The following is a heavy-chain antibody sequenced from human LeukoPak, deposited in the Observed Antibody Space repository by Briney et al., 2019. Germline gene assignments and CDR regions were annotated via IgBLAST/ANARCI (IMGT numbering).Heavy chain of an antibody. V-gene: IGHV4-34*01. CDR2: INHSGST. Sequence: PETLSLTCAVYGGSFSGYYWSWIRQPPGKGLEWIGEINHSGSTNYNPSLKSRVTISVDTYKNQFSLRLSTVTAADTAVYYCARFRSMTTVTTNWFDPWGQGTLVTVSS. CDR1: GGSFSGYY. CDR3: ARFRSMTTVTTNWFDP. J-gene: IGHJ5*02. D-gene: IGHD4-11*01.